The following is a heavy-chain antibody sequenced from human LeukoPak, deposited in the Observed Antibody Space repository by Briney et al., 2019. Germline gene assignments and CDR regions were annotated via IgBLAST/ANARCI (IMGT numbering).Heavy chain of an antibody. V-gene: IGHV3-64*01. CDR1: GFTFSSYA. J-gene: IGHJ4*02. CDR3: ARDQLLWFGAFDY. Sequence: GGSLRLSCAASGFTFSSYAMHWVRQAPGKGLEYVSAISSNGGSTYYANSVKGRFTISRDNSKNTLYLQMGGLRAEDMAVYYCARDQLLWFGAFDYWGRGTLVNVSS. CDR2: ISSNGGST. D-gene: IGHD3-10*01.